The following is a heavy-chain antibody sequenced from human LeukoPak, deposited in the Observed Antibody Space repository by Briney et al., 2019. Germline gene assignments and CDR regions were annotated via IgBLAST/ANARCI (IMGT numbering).Heavy chain of an antibody. D-gene: IGHD2-8*01. Sequence: SETLSLTCTVSGNSISSFFWSWIRQPPGKGLEWIGSMHYSGDSKYNPSLRSRVSLSIDTSKQQFSLRLSSVTAADTAVYYCARDSLYGSWGWGQGTLVTVSS. CDR1: GNSISSFF. CDR3: ARDSLYGSWG. J-gene: IGHJ4*02. V-gene: IGHV4-59*01. CDR2: MHYSGDS.